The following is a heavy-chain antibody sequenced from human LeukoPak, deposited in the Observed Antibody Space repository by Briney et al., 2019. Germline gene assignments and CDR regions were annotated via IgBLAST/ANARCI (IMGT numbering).Heavy chain of an antibody. V-gene: IGHV4-4*02. Sequence: SGTLSLTCAVSVGSISSSNWWSWVRQPPGKGLEWIGEIYHSGSTYYNPSLKSRVTISVDTSKNQFSLKLSFVTTADTAVYYCARALGYCSGGSCTRGYNWFDPWGQGTLVTVPS. CDR1: VGSISSSNW. J-gene: IGHJ5*02. CDR2: IYHSGST. CDR3: ARALGYCSGGSCTRGYNWFDP. D-gene: IGHD2-15*01.